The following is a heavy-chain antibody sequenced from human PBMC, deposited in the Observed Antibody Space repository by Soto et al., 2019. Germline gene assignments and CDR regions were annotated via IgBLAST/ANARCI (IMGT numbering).Heavy chain of an antibody. CDR2: INAGNGNT. J-gene: IGHJ4*02. CDR3: ARSVPDYDILTGYYIGDYFDY. V-gene: IGHV1-3*01. CDR1: GYTFTSYA. D-gene: IGHD3-9*01. Sequence: ASVKVSCKASGYTFTSYAMHWVRQAPGQRLEWMGWINAGNGNTKYSQKFQGRVTITRDTSASTAYMELSSLRSEDTAVYYCARSVPDYDILTGYYIGDYFDYWGQGTLVTVSS.